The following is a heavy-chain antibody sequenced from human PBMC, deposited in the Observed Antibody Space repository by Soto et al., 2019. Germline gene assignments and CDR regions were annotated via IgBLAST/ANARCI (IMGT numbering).Heavy chain of an antibody. V-gene: IGHV3-7*01. J-gene: IGHJ4*02. CDR1: GFTFSSYW. D-gene: IGHD3-16*02. CDR3: AREGRYYDYIWGSYRARFDY. Sequence: PGGSLRLSCAASGFTFSSYWMSWVRQAPGKGLEWVANIKQDGSEKYYVDSVKGRFTISRDNAKNSLYLQMNSLRAEDTAVYYYAREGRYYDYIWGSYRARFDYWGQGTLVTVSS. CDR2: IKQDGSEK.